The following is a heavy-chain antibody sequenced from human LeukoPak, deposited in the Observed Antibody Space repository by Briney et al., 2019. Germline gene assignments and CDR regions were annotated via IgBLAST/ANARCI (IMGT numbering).Heavy chain of an antibody. D-gene: IGHD3-10*01. CDR1: GFTFSSYA. V-gene: IGHV3-23*01. Sequence: GGSLRLSCAASGFTFSSYAMTWVRQAPGKGLEWVSVISGSGGSTYYADSVKGRFTISRDNSKNTLYVQMNSLRAEDTAVYYCAKDWRGAIGELFGYYYYYGMDVWGQGTTVTVSS. CDR2: ISGSGGST. CDR3: AKDWRGAIGELFGYYYYYGMDV. J-gene: IGHJ6*02.